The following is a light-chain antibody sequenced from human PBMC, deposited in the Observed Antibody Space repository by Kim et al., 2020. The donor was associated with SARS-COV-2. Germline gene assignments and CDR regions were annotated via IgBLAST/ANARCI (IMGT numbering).Light chain of an antibody. CDR2: CYN. Sequence: QGLSVSCSGSSSSIVSTFVNLYQQIPGAAPTLIIHCYNQRPSGGRGRFSGSKSVTSASLAISGFPSGDEADYYCASWDGSLNGVLFGGGTQLTVL. J-gene: IGLJ7*01. V-gene: IGLV1-44*01. CDR1: SSSIVSTF. CDR3: ASWDGSLNGVL.